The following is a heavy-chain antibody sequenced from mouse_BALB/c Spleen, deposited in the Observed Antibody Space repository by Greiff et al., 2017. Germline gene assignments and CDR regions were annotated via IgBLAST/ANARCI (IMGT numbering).Heavy chain of an antibody. Sequence: VQVVESGAELVRPGSSVKISCKASGYAFSSYWMNWVKQRPGQGLEWIGQIYPGDGDTNYNGKFKGKATLTADKSSSTAYMQLSSLTSEDSAVYFCARSDRYDDYYAMDYWGQGTSVTVSS. CDR2: IYPGDGDT. D-gene: IGHD2-14*01. CDR1: GYAFSSYW. J-gene: IGHJ4*01. CDR3: ARSDRYDDYYAMDY. V-gene: IGHV1-80*01.